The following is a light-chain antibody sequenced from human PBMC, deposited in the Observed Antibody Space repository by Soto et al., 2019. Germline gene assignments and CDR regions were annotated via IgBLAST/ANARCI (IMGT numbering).Light chain of an antibody. CDR3: ETWDSNSRV. CDR1: SGHSRSI. J-gene: IGLJ3*02. V-gene: IGLV4-60*03. CDR2: LEPGGSY. Sequence: QPVLTQSSSASASLGSSVKLTCTLSSGHSRSIIAWHQQQPGKAPRFLMRLEPGGSYNKGSGVPDRFSGSSSGTDRYLTISNLQSDDEADYYCETWDSNSRVFGGGTKVTVL.